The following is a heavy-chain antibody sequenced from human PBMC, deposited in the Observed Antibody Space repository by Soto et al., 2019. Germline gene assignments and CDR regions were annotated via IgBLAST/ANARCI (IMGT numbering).Heavy chain of an antibody. CDR2: INHSGST. D-gene: IGHD3-16*01. J-gene: IGHJ3*01. CDR3: AREVHTRSGLRVGLAFDL. Sequence: PSETLSLTCAVYGGSFSGYYWSWIRQPPGKGLEWIGEINHSGSTNYNPSLKSRVTISVDTSKNQFSLKLSSVTAADTAVYYCAREVHTRSGLRVGLAFDLWGQGTMVTVSS. CDR1: GGSFSGYY. V-gene: IGHV4-34*01.